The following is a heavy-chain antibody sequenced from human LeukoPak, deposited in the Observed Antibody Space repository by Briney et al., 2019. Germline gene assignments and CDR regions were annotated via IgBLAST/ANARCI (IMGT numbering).Heavy chain of an antibody. D-gene: IGHD5-24*01. CDR1: GFTFSDYA. CDR3: ARDGRDGYNCYMGV. V-gene: IGHV3-30*01. J-gene: IGHJ6*03. Sequence: GGSLRLSCAASGFTFSDYAMHWVRQAPGKGLEWVAVISYDGSNKYYADSVKGRFTISRDNSKNTLYLQMNSLRAEDTAVYYCARDGRDGYNCYMGVWGKGTTVTVSS. CDR2: ISYDGSNK.